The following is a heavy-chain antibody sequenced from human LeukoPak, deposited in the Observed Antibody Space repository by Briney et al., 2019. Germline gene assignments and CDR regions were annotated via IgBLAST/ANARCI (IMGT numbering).Heavy chain of an antibody. CDR2: IDYRGST. J-gene: IGHJ4*02. V-gene: IGHV4-39*01. Sequence: PSETLSLTCTVSGGSISSSSYYWGWIRQPPGKGLEWIGLIDYRGSTHCNPSLKSRLTISVDTSKNQFSLRLTSVTATDTAVYYCARHADASNPFWWGQGTLVTVSS. D-gene: IGHD5-24*01. CDR3: ARHADASNPFW. CDR1: GGSISSSSYY.